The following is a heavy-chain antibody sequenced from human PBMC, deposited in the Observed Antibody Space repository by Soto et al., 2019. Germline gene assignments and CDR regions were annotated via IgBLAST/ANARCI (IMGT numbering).Heavy chain of an antibody. J-gene: IGHJ4*02. CDR1: GFTFSSVS. CDR3: ARVAY. Sequence: GGFLRLSCEASGFTFSSVSMNWVRQVQGKGLEWVASISSGSSDTWYAYSVKGRFIISRDNAQNSLFSQMTTLRPEDTAMYYCARVAYWGPGTQVTVSS. V-gene: IGHV3-21*01. CDR2: ISSGSSDT.